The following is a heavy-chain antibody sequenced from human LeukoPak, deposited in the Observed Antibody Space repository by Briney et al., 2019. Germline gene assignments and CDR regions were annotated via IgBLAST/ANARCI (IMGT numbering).Heavy chain of an antibody. CDR3: ARGGRSFQRQWLVARRSRGDAFDI. Sequence: SETLSLTCAVYGGSFSGYYWSWIRQPPGKGLEWIGEINHSGSTNYNPSLKSRVTISVDTSKNQFSLKLSSVTAADTAVYYCARGGRSFQRQWLVARRSRGDAFDIWGQGTMVTVSS. CDR1: GGSFSGYY. J-gene: IGHJ3*02. V-gene: IGHV4-34*01. CDR2: INHSGST. D-gene: IGHD6-19*01.